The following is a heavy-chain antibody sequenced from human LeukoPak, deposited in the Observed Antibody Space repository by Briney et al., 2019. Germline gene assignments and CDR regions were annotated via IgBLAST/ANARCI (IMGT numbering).Heavy chain of an antibody. CDR3: ARDRDYGGNRGAFDI. CDR1: GFTFSDHY. V-gene: IGHV3-72*01. D-gene: IGHD4-23*01. Sequence: GGSLRLSCAASGFTFSDHYMDWVRQAPGKGLEWVGRTRNKANSYTTEYAASVKGRFTISRDDSKNSLCLQMNSLKTEDTAVYYCARDRDYGGNRGAFDIWGQGTMVTVSS. CDR2: TRNKANSYTT. J-gene: IGHJ3*02.